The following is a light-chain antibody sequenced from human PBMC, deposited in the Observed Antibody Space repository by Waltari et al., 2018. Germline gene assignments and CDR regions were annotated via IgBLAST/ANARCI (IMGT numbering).Light chain of an antibody. V-gene: IGKV3-20*01. J-gene: IGKJ2*01. CDR1: QRVSSSY. CDR2: GAS. CDR3: QQYGRSWNT. Sequence: EIVLTQSPGPLSLSPGARATLSCRASQRVSSSYLAWYQQKPGQAPRLLIHGASSRATGIPDRFSGSGSGTDFTLTISRLEPEDFAVYYCQQYGRSWNTFGQGTKLEIK.